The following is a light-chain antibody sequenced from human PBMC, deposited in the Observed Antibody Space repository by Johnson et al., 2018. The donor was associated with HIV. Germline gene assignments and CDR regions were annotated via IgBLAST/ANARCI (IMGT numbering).Light chain of an antibody. CDR2: DNN. CDR1: SSNIGNNF. CDR3: GTWDSSLRVGV. V-gene: IGLV1-51*01. J-gene: IGLJ1*01. Sequence: SVLTQPPSVSAAPGQKVTISCSGSSSNIGNNFVSWYQQLPGRAPKLLIYDNNKRPSGIPDRFSGSKSGTSATLGITGLQTGDAADYYCGTWDSSLRVGVFGTGSKVTVL.